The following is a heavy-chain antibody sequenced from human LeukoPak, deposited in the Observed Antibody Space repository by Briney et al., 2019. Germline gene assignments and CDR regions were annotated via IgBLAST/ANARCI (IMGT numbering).Heavy chain of an antibody. D-gene: IGHD6-19*01. CDR3: ARDTGSGCDY. J-gene: IGHJ4*02. V-gene: IGHV4-34*01. CDR1: GGSFSGYY. CDR2: INHSGST. Sequence: SETLSLTCAVYGGSFSGYYWSWIRQPPGKGLEWIGEINHSGSTNHNPSLKSRVTIPVDTSKNQFSLKLSSVTAADTAVYYCARDTGSGCDYWGQGTLVTVSS.